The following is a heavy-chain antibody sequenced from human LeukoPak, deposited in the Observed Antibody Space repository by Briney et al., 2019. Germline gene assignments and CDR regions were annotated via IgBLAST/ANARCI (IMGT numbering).Heavy chain of an antibody. V-gene: IGHV1-24*01. CDR1: GYTLTELS. CDR3: ATGKWFGELLPFDY. Sequence: ASVKVSCKVSGYTLTELSMHWVRQAPGKGLEWMGGLDPEDGETIYAQKFQGRVTMTEDTSTDTAYMELSSLRSEDTAAYYCATGKWFGELLPFDYWGQGTLVTVSS. J-gene: IGHJ4*02. CDR2: LDPEDGET. D-gene: IGHD3-10*01.